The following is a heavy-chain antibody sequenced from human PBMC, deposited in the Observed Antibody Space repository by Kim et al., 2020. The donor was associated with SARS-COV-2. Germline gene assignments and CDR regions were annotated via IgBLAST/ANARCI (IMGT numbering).Heavy chain of an antibody. V-gene: IGHV3-74*01. D-gene: IGHD3-22*01. CDR3: ARDTYYYDSSGYFAHY. Sequence: SVKSRFTISHDNAKNTLYLQMNALRAEDTAVYYCARDTYYYDSSGYFAHYWGQGTLVTVSS. J-gene: IGHJ4*02.